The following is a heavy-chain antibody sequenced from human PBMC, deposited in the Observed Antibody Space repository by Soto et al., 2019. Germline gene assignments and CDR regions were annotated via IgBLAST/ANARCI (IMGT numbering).Heavy chain of an antibody. CDR3: TPAYYYDSSGPFDY. D-gene: IGHD3-22*01. V-gene: IGHV3-73*01. Sequence: EVQLVESGGGLVQPGGSLKLSCAASGFTFSGSAMHWVRQASGKGLEWVGRIRSKANSYATAYAASVKGRFTISSDDSKNTAYLQMNSLKTEDTAVYYCTPAYYYDSSGPFDYWGQGTLVTVSS. J-gene: IGHJ4*02. CDR2: IRSKANSYAT. CDR1: GFTFSGSA.